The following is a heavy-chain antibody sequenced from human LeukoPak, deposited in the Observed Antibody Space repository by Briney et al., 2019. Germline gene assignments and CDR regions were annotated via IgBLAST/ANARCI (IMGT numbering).Heavy chain of an antibody. J-gene: IGHJ6*04. CDR3: AELGITMIGGV. V-gene: IGHV3-21*01. CDR2: ITSDGGHI. D-gene: IGHD3-10*02. CDR1: GFTFSSYS. Sequence: PGRSLRLSCAASGFTFSSYSMNWVRQAPGKGLEWVSSITSDGGHIYYADSLRGRITVSRDNSKNSLYLQMNSLRAEDTAVYYCAELGITMIGGVWGKGTTVTISS.